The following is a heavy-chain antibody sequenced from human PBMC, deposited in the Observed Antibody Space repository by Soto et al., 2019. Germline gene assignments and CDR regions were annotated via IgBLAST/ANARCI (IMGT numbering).Heavy chain of an antibody. CDR1: GGTFSSYA. CDR3: VRPYYSSSWFPFDR. CDR2: IIPIFGTA. J-gene: IGHJ4*02. D-gene: IGHD6-13*01. V-gene: IGHV1-69*06. Sequence: GASVKVSCKASGGTFSSYAISWVRQAPGQGLEWMGGIIPIFGTANYAQRFQGRVTITADKSTSTAYMELSSLRSEDTALYYCVRPYYSSSWFPFDRWGQGTLVTVSS.